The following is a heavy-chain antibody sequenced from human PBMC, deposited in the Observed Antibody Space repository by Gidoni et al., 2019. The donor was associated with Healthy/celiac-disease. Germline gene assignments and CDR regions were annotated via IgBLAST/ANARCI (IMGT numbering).Heavy chain of an antibody. J-gene: IGHJ4*02. V-gene: IGHV3-21*01. D-gene: IGHD6-13*01. Sequence: VQLVASGGVLVKPGGSLRLSCAASGFTFSSYSMNWVRQAPGKGLEWVSSISSSSSYIYYADSVKGRFTISRDNAKNSLYLQMNSLRAEDTAVYYCARDGGSSWYYFDYWGQGNLVTVSS. CDR2: ISSSSSYI. CDR1: GFTFSSYS. CDR3: ARDGGSSWYYFDY.